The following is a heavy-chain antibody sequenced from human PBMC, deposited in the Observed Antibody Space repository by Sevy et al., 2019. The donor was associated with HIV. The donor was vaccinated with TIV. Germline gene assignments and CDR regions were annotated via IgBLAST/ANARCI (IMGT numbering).Heavy chain of an antibody. CDR3: ARSLDYYDSSGANDY. CDR2: ISSGSSYI. J-gene: IGHJ4*02. D-gene: IGHD3-22*01. V-gene: IGHV3-21*01. Sequence: GGSLTLSCAASGFTFSYYTMKWVRQAPGKGLEWVSSISSGSSYISYGESVKGRFTISRDNAKNSLFLQMNSLRAEDTAVYYCARSLDYYDSSGANDYWGQGTLVTVSS. CDR1: GFTFSYYT.